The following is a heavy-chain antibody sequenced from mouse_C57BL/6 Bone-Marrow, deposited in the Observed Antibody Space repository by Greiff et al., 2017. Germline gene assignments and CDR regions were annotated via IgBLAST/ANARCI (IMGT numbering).Heavy chain of an antibody. CDR2: IYPRSGNT. CDR1: GYTFTSYG. Sequence: VKLQESGAELARPGASVKLSCKASGYTFTSYGISWVKQRTGQGLEWIGEIYPRSGNTYYNEKFKGKATLTADKSSSTAYMELRSLTSEDSAVYFCARVEFAYWGQGTLVTVSA. V-gene: IGHV1-81*01. J-gene: IGHJ3*01. CDR3: ARVEFAY.